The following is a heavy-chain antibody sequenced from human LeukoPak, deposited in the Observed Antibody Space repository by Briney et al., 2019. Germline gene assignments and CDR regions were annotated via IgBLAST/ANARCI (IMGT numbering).Heavy chain of an antibody. J-gene: IGHJ5*02. Sequence: SETLSLTCAVYGGSFGGYYWSWIRQPPGKGLEWIGEINHSGSTNYNPSLKSRVTMSVHTSKNQFSLKLSSVTAADTAVYYCARGTNYFPSRWFDPWGQGTLVTVSS. D-gene: IGHD2/OR15-2a*01. CDR2: INHSGST. CDR1: GGSFGGYY. V-gene: IGHV4-34*01. CDR3: ARGTNYFPSRWFDP.